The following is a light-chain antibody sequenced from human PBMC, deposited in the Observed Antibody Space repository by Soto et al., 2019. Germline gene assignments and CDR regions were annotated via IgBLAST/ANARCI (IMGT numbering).Light chain of an antibody. J-gene: IGKJ4*01. Sequence: EFVLTQSPGTLSLSPGERATLSCMASRTVRNNYLAWYQQKPGQAPRLLIYDASSRATGIPDRFSGGGSGTHFTLTISRLEPEDFAVYYCQQFSSYPLTFGGGTKVDIK. CDR2: DAS. CDR3: QQFSSYPLT. V-gene: IGKV3-20*01. CDR1: RTVRNNY.